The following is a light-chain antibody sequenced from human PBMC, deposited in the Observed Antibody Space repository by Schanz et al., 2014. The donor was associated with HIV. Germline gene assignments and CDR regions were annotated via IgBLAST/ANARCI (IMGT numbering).Light chain of an antibody. J-gene: IGLJ2*01. CDR1: NSDIDFDYY. Sequence: QSALTQPASVSGSPGQSITISCTGPNSDIDFDYYVSWFQQHRGKAPQLMISDDSRRPSGVSNRFSGSKSDNTASLTISALQPEDEADSYCISYTSGTVLFSGGTKLTVL. V-gene: IGLV2-14*03. CDR3: ISYTSGTVL. CDR2: DDS.